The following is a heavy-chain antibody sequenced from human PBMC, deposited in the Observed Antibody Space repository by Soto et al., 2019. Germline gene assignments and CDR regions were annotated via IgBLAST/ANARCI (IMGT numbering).Heavy chain of an antibody. CDR1: GGSISSGDYY. J-gene: IGHJ4*02. D-gene: IGHD3-22*01. CDR2: IYYSGST. V-gene: IGHV4-30-4*01. CDR3: ARVNYDSSGYVFDY. Sequence: SETLSLTCTVSGGSISSGDYYWSWIRQPPGKGLEWIGYIYYSGSTYYNPSLKSRVTISVDTSKNQFSLKLSSVTAADTAVYYCARVNYDSSGYVFDYWGQGTLVTVSS.